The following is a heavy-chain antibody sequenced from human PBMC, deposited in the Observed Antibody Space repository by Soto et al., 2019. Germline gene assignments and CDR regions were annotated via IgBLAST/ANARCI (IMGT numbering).Heavy chain of an antibody. CDR3: ARFPPYLLDYYYYGMDV. CDR2: ISSSGSTI. D-gene: IGHD3-10*01. V-gene: IGHV3-48*03. Sequence: EVQLVESGGGLVQPGGSLRLSCAASGFTFSSYEMNWVRQAPGKGLEWVSYISSSGSTIYYADSVKGRFTISRDNAKNSLYRQMNSLRAEDTAVYYCARFPPYLLDYYYYGMDVWGQGTTVTVSS. J-gene: IGHJ6*02. CDR1: GFTFSSYE.